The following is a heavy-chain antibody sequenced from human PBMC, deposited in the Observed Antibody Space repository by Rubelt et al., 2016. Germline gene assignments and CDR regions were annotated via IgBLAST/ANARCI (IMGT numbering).Heavy chain of an antibody. CDR2: INHSGST. V-gene: IGHV4-34*01. J-gene: IGHJ4*02. CDR1: GGSFSGYY. Sequence: QVQQQQWGAGLLKPSETLSLTCAVYGGSFSGYYWSWIRQPPGKGLEWIGEINHSGSTNYNPSLKSRVTISVDTSKNQFSLKLSSVTAADTAVYYCARGYSQERFLEWLLGKTLDYWGQGTLVTVSS. CDR3: ARGYSQERFLEWLLGKTLDY. D-gene: IGHD3-3*01.